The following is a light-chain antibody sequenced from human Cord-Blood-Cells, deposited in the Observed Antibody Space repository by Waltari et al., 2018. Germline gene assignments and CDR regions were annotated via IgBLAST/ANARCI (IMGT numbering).Light chain of an antibody. CDR1: ALPTQY. J-gene: IGLJ2*01. V-gene: IGLV3-25*02. CDR2: KDS. Sequence: SYVLTHPPSVSVSPGQTARSTCSGDALPTQYAYWYQQKPGQAPVLVIYKDSERPSGIPERFSGSSSGTTVTLTISGVQAEDEADYYCQSADSSGTYVVFGGGTKLTVL. CDR3: QSADSSGTYVV.